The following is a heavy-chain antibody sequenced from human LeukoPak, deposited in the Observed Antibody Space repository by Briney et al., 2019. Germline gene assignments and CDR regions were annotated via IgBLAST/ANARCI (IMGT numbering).Heavy chain of an antibody. CDR1: GGAFSGYY. D-gene: IGHD3-10*01. Sequence: KPLEAPSLTCAVYGGAFSGYYWSWIRQPPGKGLEWIGEINHSGSTNYNPSLKSRVTISVDTTKNQFSLKLSSVTAADTAVYYCARARRGEVDYWGQGTLVTVSS. CDR2: INHSGST. CDR3: ARARRGEVDY. V-gene: IGHV4-34*01. J-gene: IGHJ4*02.